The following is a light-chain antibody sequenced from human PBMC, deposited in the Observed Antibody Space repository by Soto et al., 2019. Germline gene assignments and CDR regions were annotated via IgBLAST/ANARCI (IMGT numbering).Light chain of an antibody. Sequence: QSALTQPASVSGSPGQSITISCTGTSSDVGGYNYVSWYQQHPGKAPKLMIYEVSNRPSGVSNRFSGSKSGNTASLTISGLQDEDEADYYCSSYKSSSTCYIFGNGTKVTVL. CDR3: SSYKSSSTCYI. V-gene: IGLV2-14*01. CDR2: EVS. J-gene: IGLJ1*01. CDR1: SSDVGGYNY.